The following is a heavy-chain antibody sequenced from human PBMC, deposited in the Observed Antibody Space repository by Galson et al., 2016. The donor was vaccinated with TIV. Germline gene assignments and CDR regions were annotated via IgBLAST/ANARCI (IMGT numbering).Heavy chain of an antibody. J-gene: IGHJ4*02. CDR2: INPNNGDT. CDR3: ARDCSSSNCYTDPIYFDS. V-gene: IGHV1-2*02. D-gene: IGHD2-2*02. Sequence: RQVPGQGPEWMGWINPNNGDTKYRQKFQGRVTMTRDTSINAVYLELSRLISDDTAIYYCARDCSSSNCYTDPIYFDSWGQGVLVTVSS.